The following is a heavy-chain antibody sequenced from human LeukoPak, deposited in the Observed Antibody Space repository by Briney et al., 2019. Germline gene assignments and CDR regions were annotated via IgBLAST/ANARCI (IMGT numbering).Heavy chain of an antibody. V-gene: IGHV4-34*01. CDR1: GGCFRGYY. J-gene: IGHJ6*02. Sequence: PSETLLLTCAVYGGCFRGYYWSWIRQPPGKGLERIGEINHSGSTNYNPSLKSRVTISVDTSKNQFSLKLSSVTAADTAVYYCASLRPIAYYYYGMDVWGQGTTVTVSS. D-gene: IGHD5-12*01. CDR3: ASLRPIAYYYYGMDV. CDR2: INHSGST.